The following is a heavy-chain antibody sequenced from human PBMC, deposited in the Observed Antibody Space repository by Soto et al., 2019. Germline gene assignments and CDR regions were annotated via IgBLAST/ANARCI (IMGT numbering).Heavy chain of an antibody. CDR3: ASVGYSGYDYYYYYYMDV. V-gene: IGHV3-66*01. Sequence: GGSLRLSCAASGFTVSSNYMSWVRQAPGKGLEWVSVIYSGGSTYYADSVKGRFTISRDNSKNTLYLQMNSLRAEDTAVYYCASVGYSGYDYYYYYYMDVWGKGTTVTVSS. J-gene: IGHJ6*03. CDR2: IYSGGST. CDR1: GFTVSSNY. D-gene: IGHD5-12*01.